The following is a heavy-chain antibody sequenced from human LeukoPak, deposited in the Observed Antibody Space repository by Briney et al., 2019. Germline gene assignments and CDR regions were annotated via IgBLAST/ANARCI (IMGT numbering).Heavy chain of an antibody. D-gene: IGHD6-6*01. CDR2: INPNSGGT. V-gene: IGHV1-2*02. CDR3: ARDRGIAARGYYYYYMDV. CDR1: GYTFTGYY. Sequence: ASVKVSCKASGYTFTGYYMHWVRQAPGQGLEWMGWINPNSGGTNYAQKYQGRVTMTRDTSISTAYMELGRLRSDDTAVYYCARDRGIAARGYYYYYMDVWGKGTTVTVSS. J-gene: IGHJ6*03.